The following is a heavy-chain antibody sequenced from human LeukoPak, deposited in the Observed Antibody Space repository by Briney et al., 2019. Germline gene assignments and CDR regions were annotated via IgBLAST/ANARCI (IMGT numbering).Heavy chain of an antibody. CDR1: GFTFSSDA. J-gene: IGHJ5*02. V-gene: IGHV3-23*01. Sequence: PGGSLRLSCAASGFTFSSDAMSWVRQAPGKGLEWVSAISGSGGSTYYADSVKGRFTISRDNSKNTLYLQMNSLRAEDTAVYYCAKDPPGGYCSSTSCQDMLFDPWGQGTLVTVSS. CDR3: AKDPPGGYCSSTSCQDMLFDP. CDR2: ISGSGGST. D-gene: IGHD2-2*01.